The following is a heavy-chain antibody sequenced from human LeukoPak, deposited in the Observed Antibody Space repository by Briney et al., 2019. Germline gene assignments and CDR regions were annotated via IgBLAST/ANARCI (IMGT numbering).Heavy chain of an antibody. V-gene: IGHV3-48*04. J-gene: IGHJ5*02. CDR3: ASTFVRWELLGA. D-gene: IGHD1-26*01. Sequence: GGSLRLSCAASGFTFSSYAMSWVRQAPGKGLEWVSYISSSGSTIYYADSVKGRSTISRDNAKNSLYLQMNSLRAEDTAVYYCASTFVRWELLGAWGQGTLVTVSS. CDR2: ISSSGSTI. CDR1: GFTFSSYA.